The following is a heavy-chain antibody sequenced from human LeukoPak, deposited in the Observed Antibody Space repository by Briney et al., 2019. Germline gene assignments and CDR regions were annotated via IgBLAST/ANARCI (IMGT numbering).Heavy chain of an antibody. CDR2: IKKKTDGGTT. CDR1: GFTFSNAW. V-gene: IGHV3-15*01. Sequence: GGTLRLSCAASGFTFSNAWMSWVRQAPGKGLEWVGHIKKKTDGGTTDYAAPVKGRFTISRDDSKNTLYLQMNSLKTEDTAFYYCTTAVLGSSSHFDHWGQGTLVIVSS. J-gene: IGHJ4*02. CDR3: TTAVLGSSSHFDH. D-gene: IGHD6-6*01.